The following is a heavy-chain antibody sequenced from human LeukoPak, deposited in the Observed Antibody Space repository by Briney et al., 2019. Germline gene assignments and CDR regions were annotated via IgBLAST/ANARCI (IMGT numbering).Heavy chain of an antibody. CDR1: GYSISSGYY. J-gene: IGHJ4*02. Sequence: SETLSLTCTVSGYSISSGYYWSWIRQPPGKGLEWIGEINHSGSTNYNPSLKSRVTISVDTSKNQFSLKLSSVTAADTAVYYCARGKQWLAADWGQGTLVTVSS. CDR3: ARGKQWLAAD. CDR2: INHSGST. V-gene: IGHV4-38-2*02. D-gene: IGHD6-19*01.